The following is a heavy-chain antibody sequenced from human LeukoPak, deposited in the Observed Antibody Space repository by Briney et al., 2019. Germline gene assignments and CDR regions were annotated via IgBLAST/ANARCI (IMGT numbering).Heavy chain of an antibody. CDR1: GGTFSSYA. V-gene: IGHV1-69*13. Sequence: SVKVSCKASGGTFSSYAISWVRQAPGQGLEWMGGIIPIFGTANYAQKFQGRVTITADESTSTAYMELSSLRSEDTAVYYCARDGDHGGNYFDYWGQGTLVTVSS. J-gene: IGHJ4*02. D-gene: IGHD4-23*01. CDR3: ARDGDHGGNYFDY. CDR2: IIPIFGTA.